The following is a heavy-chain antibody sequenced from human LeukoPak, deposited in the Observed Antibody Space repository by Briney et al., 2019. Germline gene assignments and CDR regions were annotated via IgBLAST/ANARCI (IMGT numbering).Heavy chain of an antibody. J-gene: IGHJ4*02. Sequence: SGGSLRLSCAASGFAFDAFGIHWVRQAPGKGLEWVAVISSDGSKEYYGDSVNGRFTISRDNSKNMLYLQMNSLRAEDSGVYYCAKSGGYCTDGICYHFDYWGQGTLVTVSS. D-gene: IGHD2-8*01. CDR1: GFAFDAFG. V-gene: IGHV3-30*18. CDR3: AKSGGYCTDGICYHFDY. CDR2: ISSDGSKE.